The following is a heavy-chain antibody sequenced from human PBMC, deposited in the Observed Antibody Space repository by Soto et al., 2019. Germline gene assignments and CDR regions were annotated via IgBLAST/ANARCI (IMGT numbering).Heavy chain of an antibody. D-gene: IGHD7-27*01. CDR2: INHSGST. V-gene: IGHV4-34*01. CDR3: ARWRARLGAEINRRMDAFDI. J-gene: IGHJ3*02. Sequence: SETLSLTCAVYGGSFSGYYWSWIRQPPGKGLEWIGEINHSGSTNYNPSLKSRVTISVDTSKNQFSLKLSSVTAADTAVYYCARWRARLGAEINRRMDAFDIWGQGAMVTVSS. CDR1: GGSFSGYY.